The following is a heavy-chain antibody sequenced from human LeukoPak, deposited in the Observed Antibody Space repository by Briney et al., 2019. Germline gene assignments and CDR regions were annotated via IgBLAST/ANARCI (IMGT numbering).Heavy chain of an antibody. CDR2: MNPNSGNT. V-gene: IGHV1-8*01. CDR3: ARPGIAAAGPLDAFDI. D-gene: IGHD6-13*01. CDR1: RYTFTSYD. Sequence: GASVKVSCKASRYTFTSYDINWVRQATGQGLEWMGWMNPNSGNTGYAQKFQGRVTMTRNTSISTDYMELSSLRSEDTAVYYCARPGIAAAGPLDAFDIWGQGTMVTVSS. J-gene: IGHJ3*02.